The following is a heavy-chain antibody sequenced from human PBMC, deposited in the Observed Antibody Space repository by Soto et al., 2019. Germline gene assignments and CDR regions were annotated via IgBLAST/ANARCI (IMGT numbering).Heavy chain of an antibody. CDR2: NYYSGST. Sequence: SETLSLTCTVSGGSISSSSYYWGWIRQPRGKGLKGIGRNYYSGSTYSNPSLKSRVTLSVDTSKNQFSLKLSSVTAADTAVYYCARRLYYDSSGFEGGGMDVWGQGTTVT. D-gene: IGHD3-22*01. CDR3: ARRLYYDSSGFEGGGMDV. V-gene: IGHV4-39*01. J-gene: IGHJ6*02. CDR1: GGSISSSSYY.